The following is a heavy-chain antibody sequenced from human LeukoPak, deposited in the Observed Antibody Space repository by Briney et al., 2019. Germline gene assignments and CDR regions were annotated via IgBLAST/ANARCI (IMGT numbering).Heavy chain of an antibody. CDR3: AKDPDGNYAPTGGYFDY. V-gene: IGHV3-23*01. CDR2: ISGSGGST. CDR1: GFTFSSYA. J-gene: IGHJ4*02. D-gene: IGHD1-7*01. Sequence: HPGGSLRLSCAASGFTFSSYAMSWVRQAPGKGLEWVSAISGSGGSTYYADSVKGRFTISRDNSKNTLYLQMNSLRAEDTAVYYCAKDPDGNYAPTGGYFDYGGQGTLVTVSS.